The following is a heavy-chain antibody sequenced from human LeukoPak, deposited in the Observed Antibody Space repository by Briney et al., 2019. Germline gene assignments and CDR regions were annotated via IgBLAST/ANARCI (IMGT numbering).Heavy chain of an antibody. CDR3: ARGAVAPDT. CDR1: GFTLSSSW. D-gene: IGHD2-21*01. V-gene: IGHV3-74*01. Sequence: GGALRLSCVGYGFTLSSSWIPWVRQVPGKGLVWVSRLNTDGSNTAYADSVEGRFTLSSDNAKNTVYLQMNSLRDEDTGLYYCARGAVAPDTWGQGTLVIVSS. J-gene: IGHJ4*02. CDR2: LNTDGSNT.